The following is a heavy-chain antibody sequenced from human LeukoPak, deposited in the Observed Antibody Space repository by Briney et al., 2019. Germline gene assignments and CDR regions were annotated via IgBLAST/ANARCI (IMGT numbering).Heavy chain of an antibody. V-gene: IGHV3-66*01. CDR3: ARELPLGYYYDSRGYYGAVEDY. J-gene: IGHJ4*02. CDR1: GFTVSSNY. CDR2: IYSGGST. Sequence: GGSLRLSCAASGFTVSSNYMSWVRQAPGKGLEWVSVIYSGGSTYYADSVKGRFTISRDNSKNTLYLQMNSLRAEDTAVYYCARELPLGYYYDSRGYYGAVEDYWGQGTLVTVSS. D-gene: IGHD3-22*01.